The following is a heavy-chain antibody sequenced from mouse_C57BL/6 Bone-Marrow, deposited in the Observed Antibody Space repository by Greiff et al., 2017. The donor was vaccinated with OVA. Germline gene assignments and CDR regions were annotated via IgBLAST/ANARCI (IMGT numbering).Heavy chain of an antibody. CDR1: GYTFTDYY. Sequence: EVQLQQSGPVLVKPGASVKMSCKASGYTFTDYYMNWVKQSHGKSLEWIGVINPYNGGTSYNQKFKGKATLTVDKSSSTAYMELNSLTSEDSAVYYCARSSPNEDYWGQGTTLTVSS. CDR2: INPYNGGT. CDR3: ARSSPNEDY. J-gene: IGHJ2*01. V-gene: IGHV1-19*01.